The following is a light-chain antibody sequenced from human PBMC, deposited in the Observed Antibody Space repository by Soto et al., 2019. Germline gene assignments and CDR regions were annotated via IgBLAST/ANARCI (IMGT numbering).Light chain of an antibody. J-gene: IGKJ2*01. Sequence: DIQMTQSPSSLSASVGDKVTITCQASQDISRYLSWHQKKPGKAPKFLIHEASNLETGVPSRFSGNRSRTDFTFIISRLQPEDIATYYCQQYDHLPYTFGQGTKLDIK. CDR1: QDISRY. CDR2: EAS. CDR3: QQYDHLPYT. V-gene: IGKV1-33*01.